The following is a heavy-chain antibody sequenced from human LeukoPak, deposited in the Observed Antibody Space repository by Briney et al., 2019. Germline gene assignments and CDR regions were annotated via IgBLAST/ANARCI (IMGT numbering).Heavy chain of an antibody. V-gene: IGHV4-34*01. Sequence: SETLSLTCAVYGGSFSGYYWSWIRHPPGKGLEWIGEINYSGSTNYNPSLKSRVTISVDTSKNQFSLKLSSVTAADTAVYYCARETYYYDSSGYSTLDAFDIWGQGTMVTVSS. CDR3: ARETYYYDSSGYSTLDAFDI. CDR2: INYSGST. CDR1: GGSFSGYY. D-gene: IGHD3-22*01. J-gene: IGHJ3*02.